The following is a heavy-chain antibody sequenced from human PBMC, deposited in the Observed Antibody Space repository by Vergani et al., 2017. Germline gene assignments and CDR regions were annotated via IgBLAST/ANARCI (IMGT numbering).Heavy chain of an antibody. Sequence: QVQLQQWGAGLLKPSETLSLTCAVYGGSFSGYYWRWIRQPPGKGLEWIGEINHSGSTNYNPSLKSRVTISVDTSKNQFSLKLSSVTAADTAVYYCARHPRGILTGYYNWFDPWGQGTLVTVSS. D-gene: IGHD3-9*01. V-gene: IGHV4-34*01. CDR3: ARHPRGILTGYYNWFDP. CDR2: INHSGST. J-gene: IGHJ5*02. CDR1: GGSFSGYY.